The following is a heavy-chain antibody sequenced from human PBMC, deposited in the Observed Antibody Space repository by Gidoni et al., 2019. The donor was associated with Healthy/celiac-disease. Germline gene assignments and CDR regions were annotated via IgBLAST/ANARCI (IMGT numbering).Heavy chain of an antibody. CDR3: AKDHSRVATIFDYYYGMDV. D-gene: IGHD5-12*01. Sequence: QVQLVESGGGVVKPGGSLGLPCGASAFTFSTFGSHWVRQAPGKGLEWGAVISYDGSNKYYADSVKGRFTISRDNSKNTLYLQMNSLRAEDTAVYYCAKDHSRVATIFDYYYGMDVWGQGTTVTVSS. V-gene: IGHV3-30*18. J-gene: IGHJ6*02. CDR1: AFTFSTFG. CDR2: ISYDGSNK.